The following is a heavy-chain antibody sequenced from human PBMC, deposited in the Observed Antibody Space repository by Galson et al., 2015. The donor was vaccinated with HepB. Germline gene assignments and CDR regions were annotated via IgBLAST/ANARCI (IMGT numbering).Heavy chain of an antibody. CDR2: ISYDGSNK. CDR3: ARDGFVLMVYENAFDI. Sequence: SLRLSCAASGFTFSSYAMHWVRQAPGKGLEWVAVISYDGSNKYYADSVKGRFTISRDNSKNTLYLQMNSLRAEDTAVYYCARDGFVLMVYENAFDIWGQGTMVTVSS. V-gene: IGHV3-30-3*01. D-gene: IGHD2-8*01. CDR1: GFTFSSYA. J-gene: IGHJ3*02.